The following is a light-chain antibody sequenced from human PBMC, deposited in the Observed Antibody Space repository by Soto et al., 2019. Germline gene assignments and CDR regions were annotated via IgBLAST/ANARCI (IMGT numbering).Light chain of an antibody. CDR3: SSYAGSPWL. CDR2: EVT. J-gene: IGLJ3*02. V-gene: IGLV2-8*01. Sequence: QSALTQPPSASGSPGQSVTISCTGTGSDVGAYNYVSWYQQYPGKAPKLIIYEVTKRPSGVPDRISVSKSGNTASLTISGLQTEDEADYYCSSYAGSPWLFGGGTKLTVL. CDR1: GSDVGAYNY.